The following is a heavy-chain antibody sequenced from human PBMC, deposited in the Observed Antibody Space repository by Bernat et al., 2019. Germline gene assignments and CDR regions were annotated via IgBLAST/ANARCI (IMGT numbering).Heavy chain of an antibody. D-gene: IGHD2-21*02. J-gene: IGHJ3*02. V-gene: IGHV3-21*01. CDR1: GFTFSSYS. CDR3: ARDLDCGGDCYSSVGAFDI. CDR2: ISSSSCYI. Sequence: EVQLVESGGGLVKPGGSLRLSCAASGFTFSSYSMNWVRQAPGKGLEWVSSISSSSCYIYYADSVKGRFTISRDNAKNSLYLQMNSLRAEDTAVYYCARDLDCGGDCYSSVGAFDIWGQGTMVTVSS.